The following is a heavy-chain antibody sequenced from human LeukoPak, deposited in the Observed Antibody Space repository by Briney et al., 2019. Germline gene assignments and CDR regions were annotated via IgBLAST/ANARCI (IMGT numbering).Heavy chain of an antibody. CDR2: INPKSGDT. J-gene: IGHJ5*02. CDR3: ARERLGQLLQTLIFDP. D-gene: IGHD2-2*01. V-gene: IGHV1-2*02. CDR1: GYTFTGYY. Sequence: ASVKVSCKASGYTFTGYYMHWVRQAPGQRLEWMGWINPKSGDTKYAQKFQGRVTMTRDTSISTAYMELSRLRSDDTAVYYCARERLGQLLQTLIFDPWGQGTLVTVSS.